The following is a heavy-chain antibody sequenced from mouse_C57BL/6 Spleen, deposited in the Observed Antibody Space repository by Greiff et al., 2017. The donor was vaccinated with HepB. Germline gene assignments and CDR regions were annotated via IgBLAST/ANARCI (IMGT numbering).Heavy chain of an antibody. CDR2: INPNYGTT. CDR3: ARNYYGRDAMDY. Sequence: EVKLLESGPELVKPGASVKISCKASGYSFTDYNMNWVKQSNGKSLEWIGVINPNYGTTSYNQKFKGKATLTVDQSSSTAYMQLNSLTSEDSAVYYCARNYYGRDAMDYWGQGTSVTVSS. J-gene: IGHJ4*01. D-gene: IGHD1-1*01. V-gene: IGHV1-39*01. CDR1: GYSFTDYN.